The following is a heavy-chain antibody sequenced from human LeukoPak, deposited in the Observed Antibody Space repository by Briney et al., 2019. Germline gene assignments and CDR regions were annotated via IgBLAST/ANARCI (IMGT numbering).Heavy chain of an antibody. D-gene: IGHD6-13*01. CDR1: GGSISSSSYY. CDR2: INHSGST. J-gene: IGHJ4*02. V-gene: IGHV4-39*07. Sequence: PSETLSLTCTVSGGSISSSSYYWGWLRQPPGTGLEWIGEINHSGSTNYNPSLKSRVTISVDTSKNQFSLKLSSVTAADTAVYYCARGRRYGYSPRNFDYWGQGTLVTVSS. CDR3: ARGRRYGYSPRNFDY.